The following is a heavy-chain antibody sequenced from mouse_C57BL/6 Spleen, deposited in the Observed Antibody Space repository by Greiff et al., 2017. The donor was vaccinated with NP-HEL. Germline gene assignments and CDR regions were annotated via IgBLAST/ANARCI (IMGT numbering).Heavy chain of an antibody. CDR3: ARYYSNYGAMDY. V-gene: IGHV5-17*01. J-gene: IGHJ4*01. D-gene: IGHD2-5*01. Sequence: EVQGVESGGGLVKPGGSLKLSCAASGFTFSDYGMHWVRQAPEKGLEWVAYISSGSSNIYYADTVKGRCTISRDNAKNTLFLQMTSLRSEDTAMYYCARYYSNYGAMDYWGQGTSVTVSS. CDR2: ISSGSSNI. CDR1: GFTFSDYG.